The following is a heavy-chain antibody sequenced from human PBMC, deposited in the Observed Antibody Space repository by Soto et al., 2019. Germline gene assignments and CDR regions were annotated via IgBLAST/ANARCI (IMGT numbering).Heavy chain of an antibody. Sequence: SETLSLTCDVSGGSIRNNYWSWIRQPPGKGLEWVGYIYYTGTSKYNPSLKSRVTISVDSSKNQFSLKLDSVTAADTAVYYCARLGGYYQAFDNWGQGTLVTVSS. CDR1: GGSIRNNY. D-gene: IGHD3-3*01. J-gene: IGHJ4*02. CDR3: ARLGGYYQAFDN. CDR2: IYYTGTS. V-gene: IGHV4-59*08.